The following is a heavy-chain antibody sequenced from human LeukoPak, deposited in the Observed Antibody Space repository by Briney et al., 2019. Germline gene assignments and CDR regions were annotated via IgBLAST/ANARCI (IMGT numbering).Heavy chain of an antibody. CDR1: GGSISSSSYY. CDR2: IYYSGST. Sequence: SETLSLTCTVSGGSISSSSYYWGWIRQPPGKGLEWIGSIYYSGSTYYNPSLKSRVTISVETSKNQCALKLSSVTAADTSVYYCARREGRTHAFDYWGQGTLVTVSS. CDR3: ARREGRTHAFDY. V-gene: IGHV4-39*01. J-gene: IGHJ4*02. D-gene: IGHD1-14*01.